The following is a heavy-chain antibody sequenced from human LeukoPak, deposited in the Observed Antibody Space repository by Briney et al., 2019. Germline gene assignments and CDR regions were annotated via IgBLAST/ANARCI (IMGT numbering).Heavy chain of an antibody. V-gene: IGHV3-30-3*01. CDR1: GFTFSSYT. CDR2: ISYDGSNK. J-gene: IGHJ4*02. CDR3: ARGSDY. Sequence: SGGSLRLSCAASGFTFSSYTMHWVRQAPGKGLQWVVVISYDGSNKYYADSVRGRFTISRDSSKNTLYLQMNSLRAEDTAVYYCARGSDYWGQGTLVTVSS.